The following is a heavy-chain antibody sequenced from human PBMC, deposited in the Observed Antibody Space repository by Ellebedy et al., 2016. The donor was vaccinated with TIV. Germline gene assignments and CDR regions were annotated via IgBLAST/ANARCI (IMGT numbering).Heavy chain of an antibody. CDR1: GYTFTDYY. Sequence: ASVKVSCKASGYTFTDYYIHWVRQAPGQGLEWMGWINPNSGGTNYAQKFQGWVTVTRDTSISTAYMELSRLRSDDTAVYYCARDRGAVEFDYWGQGTLVTVSS. CDR2: INPNSGGT. D-gene: IGHD2-21*01. V-gene: IGHV1-2*04. CDR3: ARDRGAVEFDY. J-gene: IGHJ4*02.